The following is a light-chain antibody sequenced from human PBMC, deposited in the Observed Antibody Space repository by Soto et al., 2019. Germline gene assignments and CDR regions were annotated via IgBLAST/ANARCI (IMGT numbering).Light chain of an antibody. CDR2: AAS. V-gene: IGKV1-17*01. CDR3: LQHNDYPYT. Sequence: DIQMTQSPSSLSAAVGDRVTITCRASQGIRSDLGWYQQKPGKAPKRLIYAASRLQSGVPSRFSAGGSGTEFILTISSXQPEDFATYYCLQHNDYPYTVGQGTKVDIK. J-gene: IGKJ2*01. CDR1: QGIRSD.